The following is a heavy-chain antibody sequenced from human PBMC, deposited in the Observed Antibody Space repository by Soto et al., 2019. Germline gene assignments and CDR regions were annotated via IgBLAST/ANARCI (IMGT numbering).Heavy chain of an antibody. D-gene: IGHD3-22*01. CDR2: IKQDGSEK. Sequence: GGSLRLSCAASGFTFSSYWMSWVRQAPGKGLEWVANIKQDGSEKYYVDSVKGRFTISRDKAKNSLYLQMNSLRAEDTAVYYCARASYYYDSSGYYYIDYWGQGTLVTVAS. V-gene: IGHV3-7*01. J-gene: IGHJ4*02. CDR3: ARASYYYDSSGYYYIDY. CDR1: GFTFSSYW.